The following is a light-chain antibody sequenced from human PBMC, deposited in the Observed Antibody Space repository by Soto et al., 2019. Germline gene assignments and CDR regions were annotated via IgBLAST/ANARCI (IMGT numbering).Light chain of an antibody. CDR2: EVS. CDR1: QSVGTY. J-gene: IGKJ5*01. CDR3: QHRSDWPG. Sequence: EIVLTKSPATLSLSPGERATLSCRASQSVGTYLAWYQQKPGQAPRLLIYEVSNRATGISARFSGSGSGTDFTLTISSLEPEDFAVYYCQHRSDWPGFGQGTRLEIK. V-gene: IGKV3-11*01.